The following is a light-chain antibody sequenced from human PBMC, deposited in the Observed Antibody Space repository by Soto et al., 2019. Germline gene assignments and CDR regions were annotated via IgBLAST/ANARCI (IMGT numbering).Light chain of an antibody. J-gene: IGLJ3*02. Sequence: QSVLTQPPSASETPGQRVTISCSGSSSNIGSSTVNWYQQLPGTAPKLLIYADNQRPSGVPDRLSGSKSGTSASLAISGLQSEDEAEYYCAAWDCSLNEWVFGGGTKLTVL. CDR2: ADN. V-gene: IGLV1-44*01. CDR1: SSNIGSST. CDR3: AAWDCSLNEWV.